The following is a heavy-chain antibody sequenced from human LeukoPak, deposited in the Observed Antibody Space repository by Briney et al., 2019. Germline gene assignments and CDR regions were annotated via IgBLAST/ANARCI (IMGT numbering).Heavy chain of an antibody. CDR3: ARVPYYYDSSGLSRGWYFDL. V-gene: IGHV4-59*01. J-gene: IGHJ2*01. Sequence: SETLSLTCTVSGGSISSYYWSWIRQPPGKGLEWIGYIYYSGSTNYNPSLKSRVTISVDTSKNQFSLKLSSVTAADTAVYYCARVPYYYDSSGLSRGWYFDLWGRGTLVTVSS. CDR2: IYYSGST. D-gene: IGHD3-22*01. CDR1: GGSISSYY.